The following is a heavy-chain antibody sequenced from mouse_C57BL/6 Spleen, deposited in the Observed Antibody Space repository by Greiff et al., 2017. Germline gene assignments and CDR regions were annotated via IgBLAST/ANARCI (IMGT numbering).Heavy chain of an antibody. Sequence: EVKLVESGGGLVQPGGSLKLSCAASGFTFSDYYMYWVRQTPEKRLEWVAYISNGGGSTYYPATVKGRFTISRDNAKNTLYLQMSRLKSEDTAMYYCARHGVMVRGAMDYWGPGTSVTVSS. D-gene: IGHD2-2*01. V-gene: IGHV5-12*01. CDR2: ISNGGGST. J-gene: IGHJ4*01. CDR3: ARHGVMVRGAMDY. CDR1: GFTFSDYY.